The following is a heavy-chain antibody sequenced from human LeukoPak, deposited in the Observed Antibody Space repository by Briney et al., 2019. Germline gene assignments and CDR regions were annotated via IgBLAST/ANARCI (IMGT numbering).Heavy chain of an antibody. D-gene: IGHD6-13*01. CDR1: GGSFSGYY. V-gene: IGHV4-59*01. CDR3: ARAKYSSSWYVYYYMDV. CDR2: IYYSGST. J-gene: IGHJ6*03. Sequence: SETLSLTCAVYGGSFSGYYWSWIRQPPGKGLEWIGYIYYSGSTNYNPSLKSRVTISVDTSKNQFSLKLSSVTAADTAVYYCARAKYSSSWYVYYYMDVWGKGTTVTISS.